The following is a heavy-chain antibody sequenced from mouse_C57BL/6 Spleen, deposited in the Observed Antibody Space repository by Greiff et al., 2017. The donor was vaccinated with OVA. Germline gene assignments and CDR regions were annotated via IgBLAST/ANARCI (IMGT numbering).Heavy chain of an antibody. CDR3: ARDYYSNYVDWYFDV. D-gene: IGHD2-5*01. V-gene: IGHV1-55*01. CDR1: GYTFTSYW. CDR2: ISPGSGST. J-gene: IGHJ1*03. Sequence: QVQLQQPGAELVKPGASVKMSCKASGYTFTSYWITWVKQRPGQGLEWIGDISPGSGSTNYNEKFKSKATLTVDTSSSTAYMQLSSLTSEDSAVYYCARDYYSNYVDWYFDVWGTGTTVTVSS.